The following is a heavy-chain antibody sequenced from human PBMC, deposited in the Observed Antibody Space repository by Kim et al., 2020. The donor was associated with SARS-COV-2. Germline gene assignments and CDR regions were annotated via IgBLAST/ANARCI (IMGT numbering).Heavy chain of an antibody. V-gene: IGHV4-4*02. D-gene: IGHD3-10*01. J-gene: IGHJ3*02. CDR1: GGSISSSNW. CDR2: IYHSGST. Sequence: SETLSLTCAVSGGSISSSNWWSWVRHPPEKGLEWIGEIYHSGSTNYNASLKSRVTISLDKSKNQFSLNLSSVTAADTAVYYCARGLDMVRGVVNGFDIWGQGTMVTVSS. CDR3: ARGLDMVRGVVNGFDI.